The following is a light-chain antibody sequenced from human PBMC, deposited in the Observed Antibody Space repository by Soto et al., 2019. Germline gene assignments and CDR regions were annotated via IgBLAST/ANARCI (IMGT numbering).Light chain of an antibody. CDR1: SSDVGRYNY. Sequence: QSALTQPPSASGSPGQSVTIFCTGTSSDVGRYNYVSWYQQHPGKAPKLMIYEVNKRPSEVPDRFSGSKSSNTASLTVSGLQAEDEADYYCSSFTGTTIGVFGGGTKLTVL. CDR3: SSFTGTTIGV. CDR2: EVN. J-gene: IGLJ2*01. V-gene: IGLV2-8*01.